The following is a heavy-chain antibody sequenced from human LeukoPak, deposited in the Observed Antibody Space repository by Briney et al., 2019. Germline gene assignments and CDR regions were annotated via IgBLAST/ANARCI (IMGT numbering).Heavy chain of an antibody. CDR2: INSNSGGI. D-gene: IGHD6-6*01. J-gene: IGHJ4*02. CDR3: ARTSIAVRRADFDY. V-gene: IGHV1-2*02. CDR1: GYTFTDYY. Sequence: ASVKVSCKTSGYTFTDYYIHWMRQAPGQGLEWMGWINSNSGGISYAQKFQGRVTLTRDTPARTVFMELNRLTSDDTAVYYCARTSIAVRRADFDYWGQGTVVTVSS.